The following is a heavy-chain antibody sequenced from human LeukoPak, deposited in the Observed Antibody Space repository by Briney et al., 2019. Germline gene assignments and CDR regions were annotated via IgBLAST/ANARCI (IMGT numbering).Heavy chain of an antibody. V-gene: IGHV3-23*01. CDR2: ITYSGDST. J-gene: IGHJ4*02. CDR3: AKSSDCGGGSCYKFDY. D-gene: IGHD2-15*01. Sequence: GGSLRLSCAASGFTFSSYAMNWVRQAPGKGLEWVSTITYSGDSTYYADSVKGRFTISRDNSKNTLYLQMNSLRVEDSALYYCAKSSDCGGGSCYKFDYWGQGVLVTVSS. CDR1: GFTFSSYA.